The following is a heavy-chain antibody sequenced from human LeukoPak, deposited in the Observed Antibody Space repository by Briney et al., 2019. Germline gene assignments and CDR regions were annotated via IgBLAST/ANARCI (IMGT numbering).Heavy chain of an antibody. V-gene: IGHV3-30*03. CDR3: ARGDCGGDCYWFDY. J-gene: IGHJ4*02. CDR2: ISYDGSNK. D-gene: IGHD2-21*02. Sequence: GGSLRLSCAASGFTFSDYYMSWIRQAPGKGLEWVAVISYDGSNKYYADSVKGRFTISRDNSKNTLYLQMNSLRAEDTAVYYCARGDCGGDCYWFDYWGQGTLVTVSS. CDR1: GFTFSDYY.